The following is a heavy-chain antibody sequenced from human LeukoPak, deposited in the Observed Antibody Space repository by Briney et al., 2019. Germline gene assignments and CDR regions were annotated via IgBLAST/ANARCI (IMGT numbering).Heavy chain of an antibody. CDR1: GGTFSSYA. CDR2: IIPIFGTA. CDR3: ARGSQLTYYYGSGSYYYYYYMDV. V-gene: IGHV1-69*13. J-gene: IGHJ6*03. D-gene: IGHD3-10*01. Sequence: ASVKVSCKASGGTFSSYAISWVRQAPGQGLEWMGGIIPIFGTANYAQKFQGRVTITADESTSTAYMELSSLRSEDTVVYYCARGSQLTYYYGSGSYYYYYYMDVWGKGTTVTISS.